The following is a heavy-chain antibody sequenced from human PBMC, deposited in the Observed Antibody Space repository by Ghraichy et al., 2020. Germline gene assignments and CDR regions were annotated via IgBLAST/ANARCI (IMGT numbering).Heavy chain of an antibody. J-gene: IGHJ5*01. CDR3: AREKTYYDFWSGYYSLYGFGL. CDR1: GGSISSYY. V-gene: IGHV4-4*09. D-gene: IGHD3-3*01. CDR2: IYTSGST. Sequence: SETLSLTCTVSGGSISSYYWSWIRQPPGKGLEWIGYIYTSGSTNYNPSLKIRVTISVDTSKNQFSLKLSSVTAADTDVYYCAREKTYYDFWSGYYSLYGFGLWGQGTLVTVSS.